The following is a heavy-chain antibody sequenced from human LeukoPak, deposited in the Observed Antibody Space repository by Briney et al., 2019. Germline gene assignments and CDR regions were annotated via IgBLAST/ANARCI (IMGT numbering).Heavy chain of an antibody. Sequence: GGSLRLSCAASGFTSSSYWMGWVRQAPGKGLEWVSVIYSGGSTYYADSVKGRFTISRDNSKNTLYLQMNSLRAEDTAVYYCARARNSGSYPFDYWGQGTLVTVSS. V-gene: IGHV3-66*01. CDR2: IYSGGST. CDR1: GFTSSSYW. CDR3: ARARNSGSYPFDY. J-gene: IGHJ4*02. D-gene: IGHD1-26*01.